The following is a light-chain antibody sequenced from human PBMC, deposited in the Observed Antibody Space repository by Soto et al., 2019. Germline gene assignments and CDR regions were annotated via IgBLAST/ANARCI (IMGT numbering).Light chain of an antibody. CDR3: QQRSKWVT. Sequence: EIVLTQSPATLSLSPGERATLSCRASQSVGGYLAWFQQTPGQAPRLLIYDTSNRATGIPARFSGSGSGTDFTLTISSLETEDFAVYYCQQRSKWVTFGRGTKVDIK. CDR1: QSVGGY. V-gene: IGKV3-11*01. J-gene: IGKJ4*01. CDR2: DTS.